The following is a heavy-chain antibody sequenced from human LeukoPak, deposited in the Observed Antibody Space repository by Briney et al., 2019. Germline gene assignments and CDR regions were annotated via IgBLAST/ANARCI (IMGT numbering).Heavy chain of an antibody. D-gene: IGHD2-15*01. Sequence: KSSETLSLTCAVYGGSFSGYYWSWIRQPPGKGLEWIGEINHSGSTNYNPSLKSRVTISVDTSKNRFSLKLSSVTAADTAVYYCARGSGVVAARTFDYWGQGTLVTVSS. CDR3: ARGSGVVAARTFDY. CDR1: GGSFSGYY. V-gene: IGHV4-34*01. CDR2: INHSGST. J-gene: IGHJ4*02.